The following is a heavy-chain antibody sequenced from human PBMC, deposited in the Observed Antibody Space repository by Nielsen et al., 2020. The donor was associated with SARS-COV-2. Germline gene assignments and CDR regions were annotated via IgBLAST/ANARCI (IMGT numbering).Heavy chain of an antibody. CDR3: ARGLREGMDV. Sequence: LSLTCAASGFSFSDHYMSWIRQAPGKGLEWLSYISYSSTYTDYADSVGGRFTISRDNAKNSLYLQMNSLRHEDTAVYYCARGLREGMDVWGQGTTVTVSS. D-gene: IGHD5-12*01. CDR1: GFSFSDHY. J-gene: IGHJ6*02. V-gene: IGHV3-11*03. CDR2: ISYSSTYT.